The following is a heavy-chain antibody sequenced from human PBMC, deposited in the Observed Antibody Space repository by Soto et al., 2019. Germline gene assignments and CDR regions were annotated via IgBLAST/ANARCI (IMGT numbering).Heavy chain of an antibody. CDR2: IYSGGST. J-gene: IGHJ6*02. CDR3: ARDRPHFWSGPISRPYGMDV. V-gene: IGHV3-53*01. CDR1: GFTVSGNY. Sequence: AGSLRLTCAAYGFTVSGNYMTWVRQPPGKGLEWISVIYSGGSTYYAASVKSRFTISRDNSKNTLYLQMNTLRAEDTAVYYCARDRPHFWSGPISRPYGMDVWGQGTTVTVSS. D-gene: IGHD3-3*02.